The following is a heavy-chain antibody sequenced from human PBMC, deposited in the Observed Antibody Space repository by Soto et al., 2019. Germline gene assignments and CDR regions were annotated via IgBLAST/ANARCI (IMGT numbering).Heavy chain of an antibody. D-gene: IGHD2-15*01. CDR3: AKDKGIEKNYYYYGMDV. CDR2: ISYDGSNK. V-gene: IGHV3-30*18. CDR1: GFTFSSYG. J-gene: IGHJ6*02. Sequence: PGGPLRLSCAASGFTFSSYGMHWVRQAPGKGLEWVAVISYDGSNKYYADSVKGRFTISRDNSKNTLYLQMNSLRAEDTAVYYCAKDKGIEKNYYYYGMDVWGQGTTVTVSS.